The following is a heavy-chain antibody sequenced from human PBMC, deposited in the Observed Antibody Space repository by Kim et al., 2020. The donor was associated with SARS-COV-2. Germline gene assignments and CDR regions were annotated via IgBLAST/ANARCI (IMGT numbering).Heavy chain of an antibody. CDR3: AKFWTWTNYDFWSGYRTHDAMDI. Sequence: GGSLRLSCAASGFTFSSYGMHWVRQAPGKGLEWVAVISYDGSNKYYADSVKGRFTISRDNSKNTLYLQMNSLRAEDTAVYYCAKFWTWTNYDFWSGYRTHDAMDIWGQGTMVTVSS. V-gene: IGHV3-30*18. CDR2: ISYDGSNK. J-gene: IGHJ3*02. D-gene: IGHD3-3*01. CDR1: GFTFSSYG.